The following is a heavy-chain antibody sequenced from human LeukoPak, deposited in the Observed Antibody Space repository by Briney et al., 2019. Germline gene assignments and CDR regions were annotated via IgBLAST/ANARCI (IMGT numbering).Heavy chain of an antibody. CDR2: IYPGDSDT. D-gene: IGHD1-20*01. CDR3: ARHPSFNWNDLPDY. Sequence: GGALKISFKGSGYRFTSYWIGWGRPRPGKGGGGRGIIYPGDSDTRYSPSFQGQVTISAHKSISTAYLQWSSLKASDTAMYYCARHPSFNWNDLPDYWGQGTLVTVSS. J-gene: IGHJ4*02. V-gene: IGHV5-51*01. CDR1: GYRFTSYW.